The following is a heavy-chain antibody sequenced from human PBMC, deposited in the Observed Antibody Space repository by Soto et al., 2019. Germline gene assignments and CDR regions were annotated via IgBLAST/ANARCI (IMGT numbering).Heavy chain of an antibody. Sequence: SETLSLTCTVSGGSISSGCYYWSWIRQRPGKGLVGIGYIYYSGSTYYNPSLKSRVTISVDTSKNQFCLKLSSVFAAETAAYYCASLTYSYDTSGYYPLYYFDYWGQGTLVTVSS. CDR3: ASLTYSYDTSGYYPLYYFDY. V-gene: IGHV4-31*03. CDR1: GGSISSGCYY. J-gene: IGHJ4*02. CDR2: IYYSGST. D-gene: IGHD3-22*01.